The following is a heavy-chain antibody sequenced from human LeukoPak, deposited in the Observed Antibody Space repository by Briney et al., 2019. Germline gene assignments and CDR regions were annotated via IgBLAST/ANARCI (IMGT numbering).Heavy chain of an antibody. CDR3: AKDLTSRKYGLDV. J-gene: IGHJ6*02. V-gene: IGHV3-30*18. CDR1: GFIFSSYG. Sequence: GRSLRLSCAASGFIFSSYGMHWVRQAPGKGLEWVAIISYDGSNKYYADSVKGRFTISRDNSKNTLYLQMNSLRAEDTAVFYCAKDLTSRKYGLDVWGQGTTVTVSS. CDR2: ISYDGSNK.